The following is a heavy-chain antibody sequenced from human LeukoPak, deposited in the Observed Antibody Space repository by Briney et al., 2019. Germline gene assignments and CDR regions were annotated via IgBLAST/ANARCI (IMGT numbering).Heavy chain of an antibody. CDR1: GYTFTSFD. V-gene: IGHV1-8*01. J-gene: IGHJ4*02. CDR2: MNPNSGNT. CDR3: ARFGMGAQLPFDT. D-gene: IGHD1-26*01. Sequence: ASVEVSCKASGYTFTSFDINWVRQATGQGPEWVGWMNPNSGNTGYAQKFQGRVTMTRNTSISTAYMEVSSLRYEDTAVYYCARFGMGAQLPFDTWGQGTLVTVSS.